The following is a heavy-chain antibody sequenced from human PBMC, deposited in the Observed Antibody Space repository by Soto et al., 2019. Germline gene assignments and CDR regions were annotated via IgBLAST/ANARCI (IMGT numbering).Heavy chain of an antibody. V-gene: IGHV3-33*01. CDR1: GFSFSTNG. Sequence: QVQLVESGGGVVQPGTSLRLSCEASGFSFSTNGMHWVRQAPGKGLEWVAVIWHDGSNKNYADSVKGRFTISRDNSKNTVYLQMNSLTAEDTALYYCARGLCSGCWYFALWGRGTLVTVSS. D-gene: IGHD3-10*01. CDR2: IWHDGSNK. J-gene: IGHJ2*01. CDR3: ARGLCSGCWYFAL.